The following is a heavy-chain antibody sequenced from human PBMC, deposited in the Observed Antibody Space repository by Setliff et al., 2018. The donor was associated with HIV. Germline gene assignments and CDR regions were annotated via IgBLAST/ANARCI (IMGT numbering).Heavy chain of an antibody. D-gene: IGHD1-26*01. CDR3: AKTSVGATGLYAFDI. Sequence: PSETLSLTCNVSGYSIRSTYYWGWIRQTPGKGLEWLGHIYTTGSTNYNPSLKSRVTISADTSNNQFSLRLTSMTAADTAVYYCAKTSVGATGLYAFDIWGQGTMVTVSS. V-gene: IGHV4-38-2*02. CDR2: IYTTGST. CDR1: GYSIRSTYY. J-gene: IGHJ3*02.